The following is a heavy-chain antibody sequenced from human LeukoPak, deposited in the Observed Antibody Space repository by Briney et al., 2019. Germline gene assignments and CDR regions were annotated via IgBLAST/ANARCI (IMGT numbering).Heavy chain of an antibody. CDR2: VYNSGST. CDR1: GGSISSSTNW. J-gene: IGHJ5*02. Sequence: SGTLSLTCAVSGGSISSSTNWWSWVRQPPGKGLEWIGSVYNSGSTYYNPSLKSRVIVSLHMSQNQFSLRLTSVTAADTAIYYCARDTGHYAPGTPGFTRFDPWGQGTLVTVSS. CDR3: ARDTGHYAPGTPGFTRFDP. D-gene: IGHD3-10*01. V-gene: IGHV4-39*07.